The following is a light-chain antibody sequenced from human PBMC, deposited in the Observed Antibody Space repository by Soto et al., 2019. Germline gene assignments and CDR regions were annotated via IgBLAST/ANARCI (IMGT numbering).Light chain of an antibody. CDR3: CSYAGRGV. CDR1: SSDVGSYNL. V-gene: IGLV2-23*01. CDR2: EGS. J-gene: IGLJ1*01. Sequence: QSALTQPASVSGSPGQSITISCTGTSSDVGSYNLVSWYQQHPGKAPKLMIYEGSKRPSGVSNRFSGSKSGNTASLTISGLQDEDEADYYCCSYAGRGVFGTGTKVTVL.